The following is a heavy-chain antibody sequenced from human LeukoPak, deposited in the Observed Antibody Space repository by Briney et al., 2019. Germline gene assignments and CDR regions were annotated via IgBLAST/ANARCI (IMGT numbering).Heavy chain of an antibody. J-gene: IGHJ4*02. V-gene: IGHV3-23*01. D-gene: IGHD3-22*01. CDR2: ISGSGGST. Sequence: GGSLRLSCAASGFTFSSYGMSWVRQAPGKGLEWVSAISGSGGSTYYADSVKGRFTISRDNSKNTLYLQMNSLRAEDTAVYYCAKDLTMIVVGGFDYWGQGTLVTVSS. CDR3: AKDLTMIVVGGFDY. CDR1: GFTFSSYG.